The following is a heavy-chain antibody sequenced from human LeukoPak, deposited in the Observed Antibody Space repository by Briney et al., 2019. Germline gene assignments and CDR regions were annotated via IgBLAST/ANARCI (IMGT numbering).Heavy chain of an antibody. CDR1: GFIFTNYF. Sequence: GSLRLSCAASGFIFTNYFMSWVRQAPGKGLEWVASIKHDGSEKYYVDSVRGRFTISRDNAKNSLYLQMNSLRAEDTAVYYCARWLQEYYYYGMDVWGQGTTVTVSS. D-gene: IGHD5-24*01. J-gene: IGHJ6*02. CDR3: ARWLQEYYYYGMDV. CDR2: IKHDGSEK. V-gene: IGHV3-7*03.